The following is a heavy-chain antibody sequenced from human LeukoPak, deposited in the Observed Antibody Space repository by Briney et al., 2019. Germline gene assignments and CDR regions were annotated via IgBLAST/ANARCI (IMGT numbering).Heavy chain of an antibody. V-gene: IGHV3-7*03. CDR3: ARSYSGYDPNWSDP. J-gene: IGHJ5*02. D-gene: IGHD5-12*01. Sequence: GGSLRLSCAASGFTFSSYWMSWVRQAPGKGLEWVANIKQDGSEKYYVDSVKGRFTISRDNAKNSLYLQMNSLRAEDTAVYYCARSYSGYDPNWSDPWGQGTLVTVSS. CDR1: GFTFSSYW. CDR2: IKQDGSEK.